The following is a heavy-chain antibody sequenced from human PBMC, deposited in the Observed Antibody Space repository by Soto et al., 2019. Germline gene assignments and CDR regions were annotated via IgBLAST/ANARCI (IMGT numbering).Heavy chain of an antibody. V-gene: IGHV3-33*01. J-gene: IGHJ4*02. CDR2: IWDDGSNK. Sequence: QVQLVESGGGVVQPGRSLRLSCAASGFTFSSYGMHWVCQAPGKVLEWVASIWDDGSNKYYADSVQGRFTISRDTSKNTLYLQMDSLRADDTAVYYCARGHCSTTSCSAFDNWGQGTLVTVSS. CDR1: GFTFSSYG. D-gene: IGHD2-2*01. CDR3: ARGHCSTTSCSAFDN.